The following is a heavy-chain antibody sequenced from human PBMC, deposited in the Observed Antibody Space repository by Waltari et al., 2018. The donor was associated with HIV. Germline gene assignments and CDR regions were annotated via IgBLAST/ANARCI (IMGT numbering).Heavy chain of an antibody. Sequence: EVQLVESGGGWVQPGGSLTLTCEASGFTFSFSWLSWVRQAPGKGLEWVANINQAGTERHYVDSVRGRFTISRDNDKTSLFLQMNSLSVEDTAVYYCATTHGSGDYDNDFDYWGQGTLV. CDR3: ATTHGSGDYDNDFDY. V-gene: IGHV3-7*01. D-gene: IGHD3-10*01. J-gene: IGHJ4*02. CDR1: GFTFSFSW. CDR2: INQAGTER.